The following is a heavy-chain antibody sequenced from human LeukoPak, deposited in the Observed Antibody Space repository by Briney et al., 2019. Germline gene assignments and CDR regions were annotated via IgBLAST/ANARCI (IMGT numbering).Heavy chain of an antibody. CDR2: IIPILGIA. CDR1: GGTFSSYA. J-gene: IGHJ4*02. V-gene: IGHV1-69*04. CDR3: ATGEMATISPLDY. Sequence: SVKVPCKASGGTFSSYAISWVRQAPGQGLEWMGRIIPILGIANYAQKFQGRVTITADKSTSTAYMELSSLRSEDTAVYYCATGEMATISPLDYWGQGTLVTVSS. D-gene: IGHD5-24*01.